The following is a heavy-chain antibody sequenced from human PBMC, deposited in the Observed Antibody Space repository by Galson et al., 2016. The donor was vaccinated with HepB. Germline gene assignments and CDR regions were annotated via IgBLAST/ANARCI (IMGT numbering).Heavy chain of an antibody. D-gene: IGHD5-12*01. CDR2: FDPEDGET. V-gene: IGHV1-24*01. Sequence: SVKVSCKVSGYTLSELSMHWVRQAPGKGLEWMGGFDPEDGETIYTRKFQGRVTMTEDTSTDTAYMELSSLRSEDTAMYYCARHRISGYRGHDSESDYWGQGSLVIVSS. CDR3: ARHRISGYRGHDSESDY. CDR1: GYTLSELS. J-gene: IGHJ4*02.